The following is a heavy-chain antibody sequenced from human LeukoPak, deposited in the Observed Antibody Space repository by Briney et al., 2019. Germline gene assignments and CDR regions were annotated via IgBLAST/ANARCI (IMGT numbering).Heavy chain of an antibody. CDR3: ARELPPKAYYYGMDV. CDR2: ISYDGSNK. V-gene: IGHV3-30*03. CDR1: GFTFSSYW. J-gene: IGHJ6*02. Sequence: GGSLRLSCAASGFTFSSYWMNWVRQAPGKGLEWVAVISYDGSNKYYADSVKGRFTISRDNSKNTLYLQMNSLRAEDTAVYYCARELPPKAYYYGMDVWGQGTTVTVSS.